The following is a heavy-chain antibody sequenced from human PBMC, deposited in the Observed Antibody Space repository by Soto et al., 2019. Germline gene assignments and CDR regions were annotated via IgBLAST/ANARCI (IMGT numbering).Heavy chain of an antibody. V-gene: IGHV3-30*18. CDR3: AKDLIAAAATPNWFDP. Sequence: PGGSLRLSCAASGFTFSSYGMHWVRQAPGKGLEWVAVISYDGSNKYYADSVKGRFTISRDNSKNTLYLQMNSLRAEDTAVYYCAKDLIAAAATPNWFDPWGQGTLVTVSS. CDR1: GFTFSSYG. J-gene: IGHJ5*02. CDR2: ISYDGSNK. D-gene: IGHD6-13*01.